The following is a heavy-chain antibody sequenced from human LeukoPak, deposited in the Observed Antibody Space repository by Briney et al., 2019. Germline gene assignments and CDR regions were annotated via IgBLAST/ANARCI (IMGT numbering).Heavy chain of an antibody. Sequence: PSETLSLTCTVSGGSISSYHWSWIRQPPGKGLEWIGYIYNSDSTNYNPSLKSRVTISVDTSKNQFSLKLSSVTAADAAVYYCARSSIRIAVAGIFDYWGQGTLVTVSS. CDR1: GGSISSYH. V-gene: IGHV4-59*01. CDR2: IYNSDST. CDR3: ARSSIRIAVAGIFDY. J-gene: IGHJ4*02. D-gene: IGHD6-19*01.